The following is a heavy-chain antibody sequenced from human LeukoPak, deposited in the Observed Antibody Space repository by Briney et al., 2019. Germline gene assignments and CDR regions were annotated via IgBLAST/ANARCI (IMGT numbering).Heavy chain of an antibody. CDR1: GLSFSTYG. CDR3: ARGSITMGNYYYYMDV. Sequence: GGSLRLSCAASGLSFSTYGMHWVRQAPGKGLEWVAYIQFDETDIHYADSVMGRFTISRDNSKNTLFLQMNSLRAEDTAVYYCARGSITMGNYYYYMDVWGKGTTVTVSS. J-gene: IGHJ6*03. D-gene: IGHD3-10*01. V-gene: IGHV3-30*02. CDR2: IQFDETDI.